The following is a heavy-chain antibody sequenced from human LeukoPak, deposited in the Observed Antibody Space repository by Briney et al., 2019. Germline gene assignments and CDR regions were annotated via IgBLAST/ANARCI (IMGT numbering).Heavy chain of an antibody. CDR1: GFTFSTYA. CDR3: AKDNTGYSYGSSGLDY. D-gene: IGHD5-18*01. CDR2: ISGSGGST. V-gene: IGHV3-23*01. Sequence: GGSLRLSCAASGFTFSTYATSWVRQAPGKGLEWVSAISGSGGSTYYADSVKGRFTISRDNSKNTLYLQMNSLRAEDTALYYCAKDNTGYSYGSSGLDYWGQGTLVTVSS. J-gene: IGHJ4*02.